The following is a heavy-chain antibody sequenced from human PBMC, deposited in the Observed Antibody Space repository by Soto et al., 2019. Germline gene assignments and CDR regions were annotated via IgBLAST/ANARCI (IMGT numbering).Heavy chain of an antibody. CDR1: GFTFSSYG. CDR2: ISYDGSNK. J-gene: IGHJ4*02. Sequence: SLRLSCAASGFTFSSYGMHWVRQAPGKGLEWVAVISYDGSNKYYADSVKGRFTISRDNSKNTLYLQMNSLRAEDTAVYYCAKASTTWELSCYFDYWGQGTLVTVS. CDR3: AKASTTWELSCYFDY. D-gene: IGHD3-16*02. V-gene: IGHV3-30*18.